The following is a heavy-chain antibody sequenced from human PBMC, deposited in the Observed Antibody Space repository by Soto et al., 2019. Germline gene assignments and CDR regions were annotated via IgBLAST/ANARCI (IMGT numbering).Heavy chain of an antibody. J-gene: IGHJ4*02. V-gene: IGHV1-8*01. D-gene: IGHD5-12*01. CDR3: ATLLSGYADY. CDR1: GYTFTSFD. Sequence: QVQPVQSGAEVKKPGASVKVSCKASGYTFTSFDINWVRQATGQGLEWMGRMNPNSGNTGYAQKFQGRVTMTRNTSITTAYMELSSLRSEDTAVYYCATLLSGYADYWGQGTLVTVSS. CDR2: MNPNSGNT.